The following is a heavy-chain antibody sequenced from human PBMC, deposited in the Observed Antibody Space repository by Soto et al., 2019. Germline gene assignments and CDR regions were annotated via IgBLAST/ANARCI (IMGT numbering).Heavy chain of an antibody. CDR1: GFTVRTNF. D-gene: IGHD5-18*01. CDR3: AREEGSAYNFGYGMDV. J-gene: IGHJ6*02. CDR2: IYNGGRP. V-gene: IGHV3-53*01. Sequence: GGSLRLSCAASGFTVRTNFMNWVRQAPGKGLEWVSIIYNGGRPDYADSVKGRFTVSRDNSKNTLYLQMNSLRVEDTGVYYCAREEGSAYNFGYGMDVWGQGTTVTVSS.